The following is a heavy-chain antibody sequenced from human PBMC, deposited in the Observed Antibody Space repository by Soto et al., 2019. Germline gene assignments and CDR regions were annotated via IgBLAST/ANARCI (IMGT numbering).Heavy chain of an antibody. J-gene: IGHJ4*02. D-gene: IGHD2-15*01. CDR2: INTYNGNT. Sequence: QVQLVQSGPEVKKPGASVKVSCKASGYTFNIYGITWVRQAPGQGLEWMGWINTYNGNTNYAQNLQGRVSMTTDTDTSTVYRELKSLRSDDTAVYYCARAVAPDHSDHWGQGTRATVSS. CDR1: GYTFNIYG. CDR3: ARAVAPDHSDH. V-gene: IGHV1-18*01.